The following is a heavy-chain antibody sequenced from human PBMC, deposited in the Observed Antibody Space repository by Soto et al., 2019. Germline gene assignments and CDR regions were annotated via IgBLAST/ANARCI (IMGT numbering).Heavy chain of an antibody. V-gene: IGHV1-69*01. Sequence: QVQLVQSGAEVKKPGSSVKVSCKASGGTFSSYAISWVRQAPGQGLEWMGGIIPIFGTANYAQKFQGRVTIPADESTSTAFVELSRLRSEVTVVYYCARARYGLGNRMIDWFDPRGQGPLVTVSS. CDR1: GGTFSSYA. J-gene: IGHJ5*02. D-gene: IGHD3-10*01. CDR2: IIPIFGTA. CDR3: ARARYGLGNRMIDWFDP.